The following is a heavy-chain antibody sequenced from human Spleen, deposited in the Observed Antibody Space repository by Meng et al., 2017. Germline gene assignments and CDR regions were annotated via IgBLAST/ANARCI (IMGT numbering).Heavy chain of an antibody. D-gene: IGHD6-13*01. CDR1: GFTFDDYA. CDR3: AKDGSSSWNFNWFDP. CDR2: ISWNSGSI. J-gene: IGHJ5*02. Sequence: SLKISCAASGFTFDDYAMHWVRQAPGKGLEWVSGISWNSGSIGYADSVKGRFTISRDNAKNSLYLQMNSLRAEDTALYYCAKDGSSSWNFNWFDPWGQGTLVTVSS. V-gene: IGHV3-9*01.